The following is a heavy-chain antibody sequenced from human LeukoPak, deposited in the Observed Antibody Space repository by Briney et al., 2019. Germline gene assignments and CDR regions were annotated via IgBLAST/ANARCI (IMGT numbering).Heavy chain of an antibody. CDR2: ICHSGST. V-gene: IGHV4-38-2*02. J-gene: IGHJ3*02. CDR3: ARDPSRWDAFDI. CDR1: GYSISTGYC. Sequence: SETLSLTCTVSGYSISTGYCWGWIRQPPGKGLEWIGSICHSGSTYYNSSLKSRVTISVDTSKNQFSLKLSSVTAADTAVYYCARDPSRWDAFDIWGQGTMVTVSS. D-gene: IGHD4-23*01.